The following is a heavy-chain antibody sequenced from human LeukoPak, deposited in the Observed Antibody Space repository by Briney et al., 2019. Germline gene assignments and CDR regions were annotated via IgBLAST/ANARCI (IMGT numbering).Heavy chain of an antibody. CDR2: IKEDGSKK. J-gene: IGHJ6*04. Sequence: GGSLRLSCAASGFTFSEFWMSWVRQAPGKGLEWLANIKEDGSKKYYVDSVKGRFTISRDNAKNSLFLQMNSLRNEDTAVYYCANYDFWSDYKVDVWGKGTTVTVSS. CDR1: GFTFSEFW. CDR3: ANYDFWSDYKVDV. D-gene: IGHD3-3*01. V-gene: IGHV3-7*01.